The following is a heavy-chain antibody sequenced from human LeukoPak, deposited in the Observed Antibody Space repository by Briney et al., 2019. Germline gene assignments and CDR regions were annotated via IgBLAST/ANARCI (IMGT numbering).Heavy chain of an antibody. CDR2: ISAYNGNT. CDR1: GYTFTSYG. D-gene: IGHD1-26*01. CDR3: ARSGSWPVDY. J-gene: IGHJ4*02. Sequence: ASVKVSCMASGYTFTSYGISWVRQAPGQGLEWMGWISAYNGNTNYAQKLQGTVTITTDTSTSTAYTELRTLRPHDTGRVFCARSGSWPVDYWGQGTLVTVSS. V-gene: IGHV1-18*01.